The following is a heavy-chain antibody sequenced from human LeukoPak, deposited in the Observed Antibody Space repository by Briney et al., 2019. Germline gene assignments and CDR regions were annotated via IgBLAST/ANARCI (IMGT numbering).Heavy chain of an antibody. CDR1: GYTFTSYY. D-gene: IGHD1-1*01. V-gene: IGHV1-46*01. Sequence: GASVKVSCMASGYTFTSYYMHMVRQAPGQGLEWMGMINPSGGGTSYAQNFQGRVTMTRDTSTSTVYMELSSLRSEDTAVYYCARYPNWYYYGMDVWGQGTTVTVSS. J-gene: IGHJ6*02. CDR2: INPSGGGT. CDR3: ARYPNWYYYGMDV.